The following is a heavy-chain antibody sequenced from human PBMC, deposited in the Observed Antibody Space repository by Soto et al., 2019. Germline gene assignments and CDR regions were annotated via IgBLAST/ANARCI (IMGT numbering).Heavy chain of an antibody. CDR1: GGSISSGGYS. CDR3: ARIYPYDSSGYSDAFDI. J-gene: IGHJ3*02. V-gene: IGHV4-30-2*01. CDR2: IYHSGST. Sequence: SETLSLTCAVSGGSISSGGYSWSWIRQPPGKGLERIGYIYHSGSTYYNPSLKSRVTISVDRSKNQLSLKLSSVTAADTAVYYCARIYPYDSSGYSDAFDIWGQGTMVTVS. D-gene: IGHD3-22*01.